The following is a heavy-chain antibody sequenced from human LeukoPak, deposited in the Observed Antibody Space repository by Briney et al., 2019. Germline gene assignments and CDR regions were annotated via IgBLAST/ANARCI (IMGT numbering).Heavy chain of an antibody. CDR3: AKDSDSGWPSYYFDY. CDR1: GFTFDDYT. CDR2: ISWDGGST. D-gene: IGHD6-19*01. V-gene: IGHV3-43*01. J-gene: IGHJ4*02. Sequence: PGGSLRLSCAASGFTFDDYTMHWVRQAPGKGLGWVSLISWDGGSTYYADSVKGRFTISRDNSKNSLYLQMNSLRTEDTALYYCAKDSDSGWPSYYFDYWGQGTLVTVSS.